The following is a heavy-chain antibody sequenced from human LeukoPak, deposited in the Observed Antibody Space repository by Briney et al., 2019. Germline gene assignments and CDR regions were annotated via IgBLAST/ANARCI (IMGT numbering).Heavy chain of an antibody. CDR3: ASHYYDFWSGYPHHFDY. J-gene: IGHJ4*02. Sequence: KPSETLSLTCAVSGYSISSGYYWGWIRQPPGKGLEWIGSIYHSGSTYYNPSLKSRVTISVDTSKNQFSLKLSSVTAADTAVYYFASHYYDFWSGYPHHFDYWGQGTLVTVSS. CDR2: IYHSGST. D-gene: IGHD3-3*01. CDR1: GYSISSGYY. V-gene: IGHV4-38-2*01.